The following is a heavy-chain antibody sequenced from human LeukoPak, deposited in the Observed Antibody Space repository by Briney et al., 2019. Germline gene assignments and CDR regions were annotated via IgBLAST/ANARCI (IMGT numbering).Heavy chain of an antibody. D-gene: IGHD3-10*01. J-gene: IGHJ4*02. V-gene: IGHV3-74*01. CDR2: VKSDGSNP. CDR3: ARDIVSGSGSLDY. Sequence: GGSLRLSCAASRFSFSNYWMHWVRQAPGKGLVWVSRVKSDGSNPSYADSVKGRFTISRDNAENMLYLQMNTLGAEDTAVYYCARDIVSGSGSLDYWGQGTLVTISS. CDR1: RFSFSNYW.